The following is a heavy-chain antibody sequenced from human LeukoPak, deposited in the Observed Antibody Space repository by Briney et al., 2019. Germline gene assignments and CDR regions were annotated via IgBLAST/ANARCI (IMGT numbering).Heavy chain of an antibody. D-gene: IGHD3-22*01. CDR3: ARTSYESSGYCDY. V-gene: IGHV4-61*02. CDR2: IYTSGST. Sequence: SETLSLTCTVSGGSISSGSYYWSWIRQPAGKGLEWIGRIYTSGSTNYNPSLKSRVTISIDTSKNQFSLKLSSVTAADTAVYYCARTSYESSGYCDYWGQGTLVTVSS. J-gene: IGHJ4*02. CDR1: GGSISSGSYY.